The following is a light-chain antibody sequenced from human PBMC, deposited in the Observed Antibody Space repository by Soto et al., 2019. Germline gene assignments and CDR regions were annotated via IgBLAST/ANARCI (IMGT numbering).Light chain of an antibody. J-gene: IGKJ2*01. CDR1: QSVSSY. CDR3: QQRSNWPEYT. V-gene: IGKV3-11*01. CDR2: DTS. Sequence: EIVLTQSPATLSLSPGDRAALSCRASQSVSSYLAWYQQKPGQPPRLLIYDTSNRATDVAARFSGSGSGTDFTLTISSLEPEDFAVYYCQQRSNWPEYTFGQWTKLEIK.